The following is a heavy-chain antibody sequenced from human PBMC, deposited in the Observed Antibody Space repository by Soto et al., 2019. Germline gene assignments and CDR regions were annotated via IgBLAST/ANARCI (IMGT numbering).Heavy chain of an antibody. J-gene: IGHJ3*02. CDR2: IYHSGST. CDR3: ARTPDI. CDR1: GGSISSGGYS. V-gene: IGHV4-30-2*01. Sequence: QLQLQESGSGLVKPSQTLSLTCAVSGGSISSGGYSWSCIRQPPGKGLEWIGYIYHSGSTYYNPSLKSRVTKSVDRSKIQFSQKLSSVHDADTAVYYCARTPDIWGQGKMVTVSS.